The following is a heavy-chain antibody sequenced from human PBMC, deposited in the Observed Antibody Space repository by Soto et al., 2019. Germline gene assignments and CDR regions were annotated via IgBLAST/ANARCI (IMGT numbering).Heavy chain of an antibody. CDR2: IYYSGST. Sequence: QLQLQESGPGLVKPSETLSLTCTVSGGSISSSSYYWGWIRQPPGKGLEWIGSIYYSGSTYYNPSLKSRVTISVDTSKNQFSLKLSSVTAADTAVYYCARELTLFGVVIPNHWGQGTLVTVSS. CDR1: GGSISSSSYY. CDR3: ARELTLFGVVIPNH. J-gene: IGHJ4*02. V-gene: IGHV4-39*01. D-gene: IGHD3-3*01.